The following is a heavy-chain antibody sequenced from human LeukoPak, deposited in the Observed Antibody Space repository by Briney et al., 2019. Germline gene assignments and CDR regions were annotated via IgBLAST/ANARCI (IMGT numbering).Heavy chain of an antibody. Sequence: PGGSLRLSCAASGFTFNSYTMNWVRQAPGKGLEWVSSISSSKTYIYYADSVKGRFTISRDNAKNSLYLQMNSLRAEDTALYYCARGPPGLRFLEWLFGPEFDYWGQGTLVTVSS. CDR2: ISSSKTYI. CDR3: ARGPPGLRFLEWLFGPEFDY. CDR1: GFTFNSYT. V-gene: IGHV3-21*04. D-gene: IGHD3-3*01. J-gene: IGHJ4*02.